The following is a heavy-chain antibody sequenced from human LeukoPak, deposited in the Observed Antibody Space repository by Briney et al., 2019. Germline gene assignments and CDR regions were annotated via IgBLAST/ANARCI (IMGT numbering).Heavy chain of an antibody. D-gene: IGHD6-13*01. CDR3: AREGIAAAGTVY. V-gene: IGHV3-21*01. CDR1: GFTFSSYS. Sequence: GGSLRLSCAASGFTFSSYSMNWVRQAPGKGLEWVSSISSSSSYIYYADSVKGRFTISRDNAKNSVYLQMNSLRAEDTAVYYCAREGIAAAGTVYWGQGTLVTVSS. J-gene: IGHJ4*02. CDR2: ISSSSSYI.